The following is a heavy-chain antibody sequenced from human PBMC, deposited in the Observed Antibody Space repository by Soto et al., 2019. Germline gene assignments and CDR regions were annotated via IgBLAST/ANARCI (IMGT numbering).Heavy chain of an antibody. CDR3: AREGYYGSGSYGSDDEENWFDP. CDR2: IIPILGIA. J-gene: IGHJ5*02. D-gene: IGHD3-10*01. Sequence: QVQLVQSGAEVKKPGSSVKVSCKASGGTFSSYTISWVRQAPGQGLEWMGRIIPILGIANYAQKFQGRVTITADKSTSTAYMELSSLRSEGTAVYYCAREGYYGSGSYGSDDEENWFDPWGQGTLVTVSS. V-gene: IGHV1-69*08. CDR1: GGTFSSYT.